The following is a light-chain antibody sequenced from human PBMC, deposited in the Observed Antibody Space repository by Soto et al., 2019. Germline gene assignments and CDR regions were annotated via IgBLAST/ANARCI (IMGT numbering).Light chain of an antibody. Sequence: EIVMTQSPATLSVSPGERATLSCRASQSVSSNLAWYQQKPGQAPRLLIYGASTRATSIPARFSGSGSGTKFTLTISSLQSEDFAVYSCQQYNHWPPWTFGQGTKVEIK. CDR1: QSVSSN. V-gene: IGKV3-15*01. CDR2: GAS. J-gene: IGKJ1*01. CDR3: QQYNHWPPWT.